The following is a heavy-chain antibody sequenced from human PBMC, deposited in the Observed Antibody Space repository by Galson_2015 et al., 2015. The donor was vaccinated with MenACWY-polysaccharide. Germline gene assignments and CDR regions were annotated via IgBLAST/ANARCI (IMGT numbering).Heavy chain of an antibody. CDR1: EYTFTSYD. V-gene: IGHV1-8*01. J-gene: IGHJ2*01. Sequence: SVKVSCKASEYTFTSYDINWVRQAPGQGLEWMGWMNPNSANTGYGKKFQGRVTMTRNTSMSTAYMELSSLRFEDTAVYYCARGGAARRGWYFDLGAVAPWSLSPQ. CDR3: ARGGAARRGWYFDL. CDR2: MNPNSANT. D-gene: IGHD6-6*01.